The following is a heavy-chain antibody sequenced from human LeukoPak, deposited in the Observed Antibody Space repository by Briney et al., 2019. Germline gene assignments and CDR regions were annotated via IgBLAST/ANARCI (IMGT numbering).Heavy chain of an antibody. D-gene: IGHD2-2*01. V-gene: IGHV3-7*01. CDR1: GFTLSSSS. CDR2: IMPDGSEK. Sequence: GGSLRLSCAASGFTLSSSSMNWVRQAPGKGPEWVANIMPDGSEKYNVDSVKGRFTISRDNAKNSLYLQMNSLRADDTAVYYCARSDNAAHDYWGRGTLVTVSS. J-gene: IGHJ4*02. CDR3: ARSDNAAHDY.